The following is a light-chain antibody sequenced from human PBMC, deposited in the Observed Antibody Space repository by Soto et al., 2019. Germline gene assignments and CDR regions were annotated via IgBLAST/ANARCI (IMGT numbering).Light chain of an antibody. Sequence: QSALTQPASVSGSPGQSITISCSGTNSDVGGFDYVSWYQLHPGKVPRLLIYEVANRPSGVSHRFSGSKSGNTASLIISAVQAEDEADYYCSSFTNSFSLVFGGGTKVTVL. CDR3: SSFTNSFSLV. CDR2: EVA. J-gene: IGLJ3*02. V-gene: IGLV2-14*01. CDR1: NSDVGGFDY.